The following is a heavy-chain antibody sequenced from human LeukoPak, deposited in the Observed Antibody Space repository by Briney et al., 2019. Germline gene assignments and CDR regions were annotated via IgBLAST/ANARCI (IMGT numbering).Heavy chain of an antibody. J-gene: IGHJ4*02. CDR1: GGSISSYY. Sequence: SETLSLTCTVSGGSISSYYWSWIRQPAGKGLEWTGRIYTSGSTNYNPSLKSRVTMSVDTSKNQFSLKLSSVTAADTAVYYCAISYGSGSYFDYWGQGTLVTVSS. V-gene: IGHV4-4*07. CDR2: IYTSGST. D-gene: IGHD3-10*01. CDR3: AISYGSGSYFDY.